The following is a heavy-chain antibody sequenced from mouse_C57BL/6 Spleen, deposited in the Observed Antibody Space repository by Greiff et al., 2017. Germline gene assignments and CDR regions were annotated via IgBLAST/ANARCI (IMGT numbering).Heavy chain of an antibody. J-gene: IGHJ4*01. Sequence: QVQLKESGPELVKPGASVKISCKASGYAFSSSWMNWVKQRPGKGLEWIGRIYPGDGDTNYNGKFKGKATLTADKSSSTAYMQLSSLTSEDSAVYFCARDFTTVVATSSAMDYWGQGTSVTVSS. V-gene: IGHV1-82*01. D-gene: IGHD1-1*01. CDR1: GYAFSSSW. CDR3: ARDFTTVVATSSAMDY. CDR2: IYPGDGDT.